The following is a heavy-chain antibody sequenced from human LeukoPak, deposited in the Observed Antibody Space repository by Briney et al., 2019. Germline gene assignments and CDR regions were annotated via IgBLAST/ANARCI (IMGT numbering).Heavy chain of an antibody. CDR1: GYTFTVYY. J-gene: IGHJ4*02. D-gene: IGHD4-11*01. Sequence: ASVKVSCKASGYTFTVYYMHWVRQAPGQGLEWMGWINPNSGGTNYAQKFQGRVTMTSDTSISTAYMELSRLRSDDTAVYYCARESAGDSSLNWGQGTLVTVSS. CDR3: ARESAGDSSLN. V-gene: IGHV1-2*02. CDR2: INPNSGGT.